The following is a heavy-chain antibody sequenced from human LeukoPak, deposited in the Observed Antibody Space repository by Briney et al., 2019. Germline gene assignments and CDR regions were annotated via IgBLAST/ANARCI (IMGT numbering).Heavy chain of an antibody. CDR3: ASPSYYYDSSGPDAFDI. V-gene: IGHV1-2*02. D-gene: IGHD3-22*01. Sequence: ASVKVSCKASGYTFTSYGISWVRQAPGQGLEWMGWINPNSGGTNYAQKFQGRVTMTRDTSISTAYMELSRLRSDDTAVYYCASPSYYYDSSGPDAFDIWGQGTMVTVSS. CDR1: GYTFTSYG. J-gene: IGHJ3*02. CDR2: INPNSGGT.